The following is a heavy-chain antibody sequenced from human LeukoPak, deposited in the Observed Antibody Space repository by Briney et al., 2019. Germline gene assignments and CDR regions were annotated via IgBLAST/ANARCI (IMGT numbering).Heavy chain of an antibody. J-gene: IGHJ4*02. CDR2: ISAYDGNT. D-gene: IGHD2-21*02. CDR1: GYTFNRHG. V-gene: IGHV1-18*01. CDR3: ARVTALKVVDY. Sequence: ASVKVSCKASGYTFNRHGISWVRQAPGQGLEWMGWISAYDGNTDFAQKFQGRVTMTTDTSTSTAYMELRSLRSDDTAIYFCARVTALKVVDYWGQGTLVTVSS.